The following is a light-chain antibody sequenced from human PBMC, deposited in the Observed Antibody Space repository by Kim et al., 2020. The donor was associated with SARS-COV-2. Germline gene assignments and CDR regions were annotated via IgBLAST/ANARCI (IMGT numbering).Light chain of an antibody. CDR1: QYIDRY. V-gene: IGKV1-12*01. CDR3: QHANSFPLT. CDR2: AAS. Sequence: DIQMTQSPSSVSASVGDRVTVTCRASQYIDRYLAWYQQKPGKPPKLLIYAASSLKSGVPSRFSGSGSGTDFTLTISSLQPEDFATYFCQHANSFPLTFGQGTRLEIK. J-gene: IGKJ5*01.